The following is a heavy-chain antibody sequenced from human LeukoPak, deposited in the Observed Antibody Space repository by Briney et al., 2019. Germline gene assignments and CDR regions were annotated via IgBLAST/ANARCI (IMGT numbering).Heavy chain of an antibody. CDR3: ARVSTGTLDY. Sequence: SSETLSLTCTVSGGSISRYYWSWIRQPPGKGLEWIGYIYYSGSTNYNPSLKSRVTISVDTSKNQFSLKLSSVTAADTAVYYCARVSTGTLDYWGQGTLVTVSS. CDR2: IYYSGST. V-gene: IGHV4-59*01. D-gene: IGHD1-1*01. CDR1: GGSISRYY. J-gene: IGHJ4*02.